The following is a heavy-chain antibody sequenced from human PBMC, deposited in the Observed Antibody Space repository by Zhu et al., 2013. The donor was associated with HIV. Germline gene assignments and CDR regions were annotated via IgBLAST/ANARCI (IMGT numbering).Heavy chain of an antibody. CDR1: GYTFTSYY. CDR2: INPSGGST. J-gene: IGHJ3*02. V-gene: IGHV1-46*03. D-gene: IGHD3-3*01. CDR3: ARDFYSSAPLTGITIFGVVRPVSAFDI. Sequence: QVQLVQSGAEVKKPGASVKVSCKASGYTFTSYYMHWVRQAPGQGLEWMGIINPSGGSTSYAQKFQGRVTMTRDTSTSTVYMELSSLRSEDTAVYYCARDFYSSAPLTGITIFGVVRPVSAFDIWGQGTMVTVSS.